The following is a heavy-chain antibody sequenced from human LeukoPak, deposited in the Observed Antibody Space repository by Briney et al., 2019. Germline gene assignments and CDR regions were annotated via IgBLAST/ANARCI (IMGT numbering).Heavy chain of an antibody. D-gene: IGHD3-22*01. V-gene: IGHV3-33*01. CDR2: IWYDGSNK. CDR3: AREDDSSGYHAFDI. Sequence: GGSLRLSCAASGFTFSSYGMHWVRQAPGKGLEWVAVIWYDGSNKYYADSVKGRFTISRGNSKNTLYLQMNSLRAEDTAVYYCAREDDSSGYHAFDIWGQGTMVTVSS. J-gene: IGHJ3*02. CDR1: GFTFSSYG.